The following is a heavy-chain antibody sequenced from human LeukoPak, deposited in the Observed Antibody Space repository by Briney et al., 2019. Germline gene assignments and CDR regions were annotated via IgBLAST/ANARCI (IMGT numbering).Heavy chain of an antibody. CDR1: GSYG. D-gene: IGHD2-15*01. V-gene: IGHV3-23*01. CDR3: AKFALRYCSGGSCHPFDY. CDR2: ISGSGGST. Sequence: PGGSLRLSCAASGSYGMSWVRQAPGKGLEWVSAISGSGGSTYYADSVKGRFIISRDNSKNTLYLQMNSLRAEDTAVYYCAKFALRYCSGGSCHPFDYWGQGTLVTVSS. J-gene: IGHJ4*02.